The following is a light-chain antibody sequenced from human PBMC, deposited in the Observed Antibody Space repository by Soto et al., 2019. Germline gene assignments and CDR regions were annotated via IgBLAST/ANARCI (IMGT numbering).Light chain of an antibody. CDR3: QQSGSSFYT. CDR1: QSVSSAY. Sequence: EIVLTQSPGTLSLSPGERATLSCRASQSVSSAYLAWYHQLPGQAPRLLIYGASSRAPGIPDRFSGSGSGTDFAHTISGLEPEDCAGCYCQQSGSSFYTFGQGPKLAMK. V-gene: IGKV3-20*01. J-gene: IGKJ2*01. CDR2: GAS.